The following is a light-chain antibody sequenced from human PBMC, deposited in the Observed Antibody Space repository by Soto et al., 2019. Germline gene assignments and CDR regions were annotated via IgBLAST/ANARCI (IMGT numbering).Light chain of an antibody. CDR3: SSYSSSYTGV. CDR2: GVT. J-gene: IGLJ3*02. CDR1: SSDIGGQNF. V-gene: IGLV2-14*01. Sequence: QSALTQPASVSGSPGQSITISCIGTSSDIGGQNFVSWHQQRPGKAPKFIIYGVTNRPSGVSNRFSGSKSGNTASLTISGLQADDEADYYCSSYSSSYTGVFGGGTKLTVL.